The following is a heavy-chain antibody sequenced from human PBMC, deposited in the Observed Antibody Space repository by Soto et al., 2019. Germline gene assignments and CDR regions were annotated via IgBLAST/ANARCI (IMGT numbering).Heavy chain of an antibody. V-gene: IGHV3-21*01. CDR3: AGSPGIAAPQGYWYFDL. CDR2: ISSSSSYI. Sequence: GGSLRLSCAASGFTFSSYSMNWVRQAPGKGLEWVSSISSSSSYIYYADSVKGRFTISRDKAKNSLYLQMNSLRAEDTAVYYCAGSPGIAAPQGYWYFDLWGHGTLVTVSS. CDR1: GFTFSSYS. D-gene: IGHD6-6*01. J-gene: IGHJ2*01.